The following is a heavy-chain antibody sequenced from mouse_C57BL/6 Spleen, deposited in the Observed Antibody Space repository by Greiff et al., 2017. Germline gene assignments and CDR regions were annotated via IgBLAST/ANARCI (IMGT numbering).Heavy chain of an antibody. D-gene: IGHD1-1*01. CDR1: GYSFTDYN. V-gene: IGHV1-39*01. J-gene: IGHJ1*03. Sequence: EVQGVESGPELVKPGASVKISCKASGYSFTDYNMNWVKQSNGKSLEWIGVINPNYGTTSYNQKFKGKATLTVDQSSSTAYMQLNSLTSEDSAVYYCARSSYGSSYSYFDVWGTGTTVTVSS. CDR3: ARSSYGSSYSYFDV. CDR2: INPNYGTT.